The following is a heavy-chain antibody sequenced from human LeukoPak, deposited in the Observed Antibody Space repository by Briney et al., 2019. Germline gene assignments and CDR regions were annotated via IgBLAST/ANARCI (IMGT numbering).Heavy chain of an antibody. J-gene: IGHJ5*02. CDR2: INPSGGST. Sequence: GASVKVSCKASGYTFTSYYMHWVRQAPGQGLEWMGIINPSGGSTSYAQKFQGRVTMTRDTSTSTVYMELSSLRSEDTALYYCTLGGSGRPNWFDPWGQGTLVTVSS. CDR3: TLGGSGRPNWFDP. CDR1: GYTFTSYY. V-gene: IGHV1-46*01. D-gene: IGHD3-10*01.